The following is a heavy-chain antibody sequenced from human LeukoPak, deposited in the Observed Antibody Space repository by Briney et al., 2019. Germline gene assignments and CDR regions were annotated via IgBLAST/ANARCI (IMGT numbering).Heavy chain of an antibody. D-gene: IGHD6-13*01. J-gene: IGHJ5*02. CDR3: AKGSRQLVGLGWFDP. Sequence: PGGSLRLSCAASGFTFSSYAMSWVRQAPGKGLEWVSAISGSGGSTYYADSVKGRFAISRDNSKSTLYLQMNSLRAEDTAVYYCAKGSRQLVGLGWFDPWGQGTLVTVSS. V-gene: IGHV3-23*01. CDR1: GFTFSSYA. CDR2: ISGSGGST.